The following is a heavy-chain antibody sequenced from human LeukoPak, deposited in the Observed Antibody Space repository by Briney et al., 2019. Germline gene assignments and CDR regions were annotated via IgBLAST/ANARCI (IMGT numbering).Heavy chain of an antibody. Sequence: GGSLRLSCAASGFTFSSYAMHWVRQAPGKGLEGVAVISYDGSNKYYADYVEGRFTISRDNSKNTLYLQMNSLGAEDTAVYYCARDYCSGGSCYQDYWGQGTLVTVSS. V-gene: IGHV3-30-3*01. CDR1: GFTFSSYA. CDR2: ISYDGSNK. D-gene: IGHD2-15*01. CDR3: ARDYCSGGSCYQDY. J-gene: IGHJ4*02.